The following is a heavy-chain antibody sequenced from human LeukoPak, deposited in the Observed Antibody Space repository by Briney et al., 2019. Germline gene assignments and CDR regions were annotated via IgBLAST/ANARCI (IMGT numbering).Heavy chain of an antibody. V-gene: IGHV1-69*05. CDR1: GYTFTSYG. D-gene: IGHD2-15*01. CDR3: ARGFNPVVVVPAPQNWFDP. CDR2: IIPIFGTA. Sequence: SVKVSCKASGYTFTSYGISWVRQAPGQGLEWMGGIIPIFGTANYAQKFQGRVTITTDESTSTAYMELSSLRSEDTAVYYCARGFNPVVVVPAPQNWFDPWGQGTLVTVSS. J-gene: IGHJ5*02.